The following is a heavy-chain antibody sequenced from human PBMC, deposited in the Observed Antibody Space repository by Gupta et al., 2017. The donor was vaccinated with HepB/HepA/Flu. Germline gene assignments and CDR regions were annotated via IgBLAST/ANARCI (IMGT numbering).Heavy chain of an antibody. CDR3: AKDKSPYYDILTGYAFDY. V-gene: IGHV3-23*01. Sequence: EVQLLESGGGLVQPGGSLRLSCAASGFTFSSYAMSWVRQAPGKGLEWVSAISGSGGRTYYADSVKGRFTISRDNSKNTLYLQMNSLRAEDTAVYYCAKDKSPYYDILTGYAFDYWGQGTLVTVSS. J-gene: IGHJ4*02. CDR1: GFTFSSYA. CDR2: ISGSGGRT. D-gene: IGHD3-9*01.